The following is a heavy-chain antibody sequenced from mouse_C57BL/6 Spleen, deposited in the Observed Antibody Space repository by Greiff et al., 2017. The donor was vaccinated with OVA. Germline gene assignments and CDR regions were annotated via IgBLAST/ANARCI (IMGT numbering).Heavy chain of an antibody. CDR1: GFTFNTYS. V-gene: IGHV10-3*01. CDR2: IRSKSSNYAT. Sequence: EVNLVESGGGLVQPKGSLKLSCAASGFTFNTYSMHWVRQAPGKGLEWVARIRSKSSNYATYYADSVKDTFTTSRDDSQSMLYLQMNNLKTEDTARYYCVRAYYYYDYFDYWGQGTTLTVSS. D-gene: IGHD2-4*01. J-gene: IGHJ2*01. CDR3: VRAYYYYDYFDY.